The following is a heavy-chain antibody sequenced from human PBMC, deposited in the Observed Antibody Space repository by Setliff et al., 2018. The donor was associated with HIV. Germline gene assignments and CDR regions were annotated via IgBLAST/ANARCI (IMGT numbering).Heavy chain of an antibody. J-gene: IGHJ4*02. CDR2: IHHTGHI. V-gene: IGHV4-34*01. Sequence: SETLSLTCAFYGESSNDYYWNWIRQPPGKGLEWIGEIHHTGHINNHPSFKSRVTISLDKSTNQFSLKMKSVTAADSAVYYCARFEMTPVTTRDSWGQGTLVTVSS. D-gene: IGHD4-17*01. CDR3: ARFEMTPVTTRDS. CDR1: GESSNDYY.